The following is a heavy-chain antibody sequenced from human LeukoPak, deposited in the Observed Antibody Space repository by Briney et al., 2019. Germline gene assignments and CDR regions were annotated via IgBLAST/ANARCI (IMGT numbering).Heavy chain of an antibody. Sequence: GGSLRLSCAASGFTFSSYSMNWVRQAPGKGLEWVSSISSSSSYIYYADSVKGRFTISRDNAKNSLYLQMNSLRAEDAAVYYCARDRVSRLVAAAGTMDYWGQGTLVTVSS. CDR1: GFTFSSYS. J-gene: IGHJ4*02. D-gene: IGHD6-13*01. V-gene: IGHV3-21*01. CDR3: ARDRVSRLVAAAGTMDY. CDR2: ISSSSSYI.